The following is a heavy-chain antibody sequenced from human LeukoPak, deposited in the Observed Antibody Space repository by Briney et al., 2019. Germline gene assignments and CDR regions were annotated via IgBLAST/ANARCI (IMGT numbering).Heavy chain of an antibody. Sequence: PSETLSLTCAAYGGSFSGYYWSWIRQPPGKGLEWIGEINHSGSTNYNPSLKSRVTISVDTSKNQFSLKLSSVTAADTAVYYCTREAGIAVAASYFDYWGQGTLVTVSS. D-gene: IGHD6-19*01. CDR1: GGSFSGYY. CDR2: INHSGST. CDR3: TREAGIAVAASYFDY. V-gene: IGHV4-34*01. J-gene: IGHJ4*02.